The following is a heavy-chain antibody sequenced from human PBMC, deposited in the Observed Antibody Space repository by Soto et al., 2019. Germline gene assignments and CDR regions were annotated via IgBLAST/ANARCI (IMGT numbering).Heavy chain of an antibody. Sequence: GGSLRLSCAASGFTFSSYGMHWVRQAPGKGLEWVAVISYDGSNKYYADSVKGRFTISRDNSKNTLYLQMNSLRAEDTAVYYCAKALDYWGQGTLVTVSS. V-gene: IGHV3-30*18. J-gene: IGHJ4*02. CDR1: GFTFSSYG. CDR2: ISYDGSNK. CDR3: AKALDY.